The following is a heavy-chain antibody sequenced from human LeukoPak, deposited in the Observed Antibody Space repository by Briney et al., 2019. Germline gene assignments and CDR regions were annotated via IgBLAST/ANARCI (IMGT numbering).Heavy chain of an antibody. CDR1: GFLFSSFG. CDR3: AKYLNSSGWYSFDY. J-gene: IGHJ4*02. D-gene: IGHD6-19*01. CDR2: ISGSGGST. V-gene: IGHV3-23*01. Sequence: GGSLRLSCAASGFLFSSFGMNWVRQAPGKGLEWVSAISGSGGSTYYADSVKGRFTISRDNSKNTLYLQMNSLRAEDTVVYYCAKYLNSSGWYSFDYWGQGTLVTVSS.